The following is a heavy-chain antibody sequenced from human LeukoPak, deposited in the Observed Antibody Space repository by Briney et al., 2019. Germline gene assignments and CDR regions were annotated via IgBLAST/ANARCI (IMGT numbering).Heavy chain of an antibody. CDR3: ARVGDSSGSFDY. Sequence: SETLSLTCTVSGYSISSGYYWGWIRQPPGKGLEWIGSIYHSGSTYYNPSLKSRVTISVDTSKNQFSLKLSSVTAADTAVYYCARVGDSSGSFDYWGQGTLVTVSS. D-gene: IGHD3-22*01. J-gene: IGHJ4*02. CDR1: GYSISSGYY. V-gene: IGHV4-38-2*02. CDR2: IYHSGST.